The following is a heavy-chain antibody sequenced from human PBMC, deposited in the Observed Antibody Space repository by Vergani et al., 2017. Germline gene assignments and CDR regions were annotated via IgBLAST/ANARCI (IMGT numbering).Heavy chain of an antibody. CDR2: IYTSGST. CDR1: GGSISSYY. CDR3: ARDQLRFLEWSPPGGFDP. V-gene: IGHV4-4*07. Sequence: QVQLQESGPGLVKPSETLSLTCTVSGGSISSYYWSWIRQPAGKGLEWIGRIYTSGSTNYNPSLKSRVTMSVDTSKNQFSLKLGSVTAADTAVYYCARDQLRFLEWSPPGGFDPWGQGTLVTVSS. D-gene: IGHD3-3*01. J-gene: IGHJ5*02.